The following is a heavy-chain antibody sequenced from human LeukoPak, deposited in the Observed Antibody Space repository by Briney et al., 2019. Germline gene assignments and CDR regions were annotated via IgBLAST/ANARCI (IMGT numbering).Heavy chain of an antibody. CDR2: ICPGDSDS. CDR3: ARHFIQGGSGSYFRGIDY. Sequence: GESLKISCKGSGYSFTSYWIGWVRQMPGKGLEWMGIICPGDSDSRYSPSFQGQVTISADKSISTAYLQWSSLKASDTAMHYCARHFIQGGSGSYFRGIDYWGQGTLVTVSS. J-gene: IGHJ4*02. V-gene: IGHV5-51*01. D-gene: IGHD3-10*01. CDR1: GYSFTSYW.